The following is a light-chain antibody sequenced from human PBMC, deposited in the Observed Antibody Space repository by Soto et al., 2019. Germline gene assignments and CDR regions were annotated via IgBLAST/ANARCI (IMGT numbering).Light chain of an antibody. CDR3: QVWDRPTDLV. CDR2: FDS. CDR1: DIETKS. Sequence: SYELTQPPSVSVAPGKTAIITCGGNDIETKSVHWYQQKAGQAPVLVMSFDSDRPSGIPERFSGSNSGNTASLTITRAEAGDEADYYCQVWDRPTDLVFGGGTKL. J-gene: IGLJ2*01. V-gene: IGLV3-21*01.